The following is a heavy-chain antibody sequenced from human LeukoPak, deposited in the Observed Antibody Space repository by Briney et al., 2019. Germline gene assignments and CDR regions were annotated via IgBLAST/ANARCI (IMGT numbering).Heavy chain of an antibody. J-gene: IGHJ3*02. Sequence: HPGRSLRLSCAASGFPFSSYGMHWVRQAPGKGLEWVAVIWYDGSKKYYGDSVKGRFTTSRDNSKNTLYLQVNSLRAEDTAVYYCARIYCGGDCLDAAPLSDAFDIRGQGTLVTVSS. D-gene: IGHD2-21*02. V-gene: IGHV3-33*01. CDR1: GFPFSSYG. CDR2: IWYDGSKK. CDR3: ARIYCGGDCLDAAPLSDAFDI.